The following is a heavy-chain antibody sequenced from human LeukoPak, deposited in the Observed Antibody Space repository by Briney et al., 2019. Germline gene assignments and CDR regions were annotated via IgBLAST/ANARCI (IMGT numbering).Heavy chain of an antibody. CDR3: ARLGMITFGGVIATSGFDY. J-gene: IGHJ4*02. CDR1: GYTFTSYW. CDR2: IYPGDSDT. D-gene: IGHD3-16*02. Sequence: GESLKISCKGSGYTFTSYWIGWVRQMPGTGLGWMGIIYPGDSDTRYSPSFQGQVTISADKSISTAYLQWSSLKASDTAMYYCARLGMITFGGVIATSGFDYWGQGTLVTVSS. V-gene: IGHV5-51*01.